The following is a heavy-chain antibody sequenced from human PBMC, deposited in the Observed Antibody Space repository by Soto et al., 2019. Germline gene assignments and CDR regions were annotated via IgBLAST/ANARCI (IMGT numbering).Heavy chain of an antibody. J-gene: IGHJ6*02. Sequence: SVKVSCKASGGTFGSYAISWVRQAPGQGLEWMGGIIPVFGTANSAQKFQGRVTITADESTSTAYMELRSLRSEDTAVYYCARVMLPSTRNYFYYGLDVWGQGTTVTVSS. CDR2: IIPVFGTA. D-gene: IGHD2-15*01. CDR3: ARVMLPSTRNYFYYGLDV. V-gene: IGHV1-69*13. CDR1: GGTFGSYA.